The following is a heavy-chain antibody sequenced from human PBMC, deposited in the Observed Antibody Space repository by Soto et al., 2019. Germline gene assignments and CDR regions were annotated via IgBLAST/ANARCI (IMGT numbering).Heavy chain of an antibody. V-gene: IGHV1-18*01. CDR2: ISAYNGNT. CDR1: AYT. Sequence: QVQLVQSGAEVKKPGASVKVSCKASAYTFSWVRQAPGQGLEGMGWISAYNGNTKYAQTFQGRGTMTTDTYTGTADKELRSLRSDETAVYYCGRQNDRRIYYYDSMDVWGQGTTVTVSS. J-gene: IGHJ6*03. CDR3: GRQNDRRIYYYDSMDV. D-gene: IGHD2-15*01.